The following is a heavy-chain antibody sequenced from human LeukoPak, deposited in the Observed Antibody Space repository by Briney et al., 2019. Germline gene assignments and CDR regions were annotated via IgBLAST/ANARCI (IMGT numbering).Heavy chain of an antibody. CDR1: GFTFSGFG. D-gene: IGHD6-19*01. J-gene: IGHJ4*02. CDR3: ARSGPSQWLVRFFDY. Sequence: GGSLRLSCAASGFTFSGFGMHWVRQAPGKGLEWVAVISYDGSNRYYADSVKGRFTISRDNSKNTLYLQMNSLRAEDTAVYYCARSGPSQWLVRFFDYWGQGTLVTVSS. V-gene: IGHV3-30*19. CDR2: ISYDGSNR.